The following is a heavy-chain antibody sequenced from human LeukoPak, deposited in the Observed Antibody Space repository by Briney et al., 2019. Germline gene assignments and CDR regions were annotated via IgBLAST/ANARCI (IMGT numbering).Heavy chain of an antibody. Sequence: SETLSLTCTVSGGSISSYYWNWIRQPPGKGLEWIGYMSSSGITNHNPSLKSRAIISLDTSNNQFSLKLSSVTTADTAVYYCARGAYSSAWYYFYSDYWGQGALVTVSA. V-gene: IGHV4-59*01. CDR1: GGSISSYY. J-gene: IGHJ4*02. D-gene: IGHD6-19*01. CDR2: MSSSGIT. CDR3: ARGAYSSAWYYFYSDY.